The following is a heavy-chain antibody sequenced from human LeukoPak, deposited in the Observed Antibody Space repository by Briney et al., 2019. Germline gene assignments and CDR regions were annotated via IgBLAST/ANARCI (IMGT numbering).Heavy chain of an antibody. Sequence: GGSLRLSCAASGFIFSSYAMSWVRQAPGKGLEWVSAISGSGGSTYYADSVKGRFTISRDNSKNTLYLQMNSLRAEDTAVYYCAKGGYSGYYGYWGQGTLVTVSS. J-gene: IGHJ4*02. CDR3: AKGGYSGYYGY. D-gene: IGHD3-22*01. CDR1: GFIFSSYA. V-gene: IGHV3-23*01. CDR2: ISGSGGST.